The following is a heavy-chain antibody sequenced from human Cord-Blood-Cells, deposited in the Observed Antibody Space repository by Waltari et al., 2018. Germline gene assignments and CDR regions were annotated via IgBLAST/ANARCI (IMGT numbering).Heavy chain of an antibody. CDR1: GGSISSGGYY. J-gene: IGHJ6*02. Sequence: QVQLQESGPGLVKPSQTLSLTCTVSGGSISSGGYYWSWLRQHPGKGLEWIGYIYYRGITDYTPARKSRVTISVDTSKNQFSLKLSSVTAAYTAVYYCARDKVRQQLVYYYYYGMDVWGQGTTVTVSS. V-gene: IGHV4-31*03. D-gene: IGHD6-13*01. CDR3: ARDKVRQQLVYYYYYGMDV. CDR2: IYYRGIT.